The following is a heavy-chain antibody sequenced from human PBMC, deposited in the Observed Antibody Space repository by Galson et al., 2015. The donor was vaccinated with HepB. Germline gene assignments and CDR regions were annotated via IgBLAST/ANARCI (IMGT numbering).Heavy chain of an antibody. Sequence: SLRLSCAASGFTFSSYAMSWVRQAPGKGLEWVSAISGSGGSTYYADSVKGRFTISRDNSKNTLYLQMNSLRAEDTAVYYCAKERVQYSSGWYPGQNWFDPWGQGTLVTVSS. V-gene: IGHV3-23*01. D-gene: IGHD6-19*01. CDR2: ISGSGGST. J-gene: IGHJ5*02. CDR1: GFTFSSYA. CDR3: AKERVQYSSGWYPGQNWFDP.